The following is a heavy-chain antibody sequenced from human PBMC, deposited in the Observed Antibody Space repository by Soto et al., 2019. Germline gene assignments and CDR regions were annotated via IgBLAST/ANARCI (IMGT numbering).Heavy chain of an antibody. D-gene: IGHD3-10*01. CDR1: GFSLSTSGVG. J-gene: IGHJ4*02. CDR2: IYWDDDK. Sequence: QITLKESGPTLVKPTQTLTLTCTFSGFSLSTSGVGVGWIRQPPGKALEWLALIYWDDDKRYSPSLKSRLTITKDTSKNQVVLTMTNMDPVDTATYYCACRGSGSYYTPYFDYWGQGTLVTVSS. V-gene: IGHV2-5*02. CDR3: ACRGSGSYYTPYFDY.